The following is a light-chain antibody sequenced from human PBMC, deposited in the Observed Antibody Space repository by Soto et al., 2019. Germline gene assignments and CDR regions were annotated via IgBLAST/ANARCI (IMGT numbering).Light chain of an antibody. Sequence: DIQMTQSPSTLSASVGDRVTITCWASQSISSWLAWYQQKPGKAPKLLFYKASSLESGVPSRFSGSGSGTEFTLTISSLQPDDFATYYCQQYNTYPWTFGQGTKVEIK. CDR1: QSISSW. J-gene: IGKJ1*01. V-gene: IGKV1-5*03. CDR3: QQYNTYPWT. CDR2: KAS.